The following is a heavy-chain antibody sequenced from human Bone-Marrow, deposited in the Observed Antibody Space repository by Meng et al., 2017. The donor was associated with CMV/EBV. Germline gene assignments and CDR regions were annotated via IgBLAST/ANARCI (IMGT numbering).Heavy chain of an antibody. Sequence: GESLKISCAASGFIFSTYEMNWVRQAPGKGLEWVANIKQDGSEKYYVDSVKGRFTISRDNAKNSLYLQMNSLRAEDTAVYYCARVWGRGIQQMITYYFDYWGQGTLVTVSS. V-gene: IGHV3-7*01. CDR3: ARVWGRGIQQMITYYFDY. J-gene: IGHJ4*02. CDR1: GFIFSTYE. CDR2: IKQDGSEK. D-gene: IGHD3-16*01.